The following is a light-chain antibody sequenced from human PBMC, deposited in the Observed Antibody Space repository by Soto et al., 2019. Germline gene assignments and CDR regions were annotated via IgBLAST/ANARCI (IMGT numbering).Light chain of an antibody. Sequence: QSALTQPTSVSGSPGQSITISCTGNHNDIGTYDYVSWYQQHPGRAPRLLIYGVTTRPSGISDRFSDSKSGLTASLTISGLQPEDEADYYCSSLTSNRIYVFGPGTKVTVL. V-gene: IGLV2-14*03. CDR3: SSLTSNRIYV. J-gene: IGLJ1*01. CDR2: GVT. CDR1: HNDIGTYDY.